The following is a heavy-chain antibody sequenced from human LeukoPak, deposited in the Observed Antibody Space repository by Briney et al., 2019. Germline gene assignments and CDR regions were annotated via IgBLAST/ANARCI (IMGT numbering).Heavy chain of an antibody. V-gene: IGHV3-48*04. CDR2: ITGSSGTI. Sequence: PGGSLRLSCAASGFTFSSYWMHWVRQAPGKGLEWIAYITGSSGTIYYADSVKGRFTISRDNAKNSLYLQMNSLRADDTAVYYCVRVHWGVFDYWGQGTLVTVSS. J-gene: IGHJ4*02. CDR3: VRVHWGVFDY. D-gene: IGHD3-16*01. CDR1: GFTFSSYW.